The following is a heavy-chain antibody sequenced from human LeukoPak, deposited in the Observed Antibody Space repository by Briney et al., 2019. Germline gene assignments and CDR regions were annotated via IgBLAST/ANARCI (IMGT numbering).Heavy chain of an antibody. CDR3: ARLNKPGWFDP. CDR2: IYNSGST. D-gene: IGHD1-14*01. J-gene: IGHJ5*02. V-gene: IGHV4-61*02. Sequence: SETLSLTCTVSGGSISSGNYYWSWIRQPAGKGLEWIGRIYNSGSTNYNPYLKSRVTISADTSKNQFSLNLNSVTAADTAVYYCARLNKPGWFDPWGQGTLVTVSS. CDR1: GGSISSGNYY.